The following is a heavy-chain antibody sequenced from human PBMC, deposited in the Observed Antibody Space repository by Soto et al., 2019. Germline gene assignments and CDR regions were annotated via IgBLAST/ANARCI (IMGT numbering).Heavy chain of an antibody. J-gene: IGHJ3*02. Sequence: SETPSLTCTVSGGSISSYYWSWVRQPPGKGLEWIGYIYYSGSTNYNPSLKSRVTISVDTSKNQFSLKLSSVTAADTAVYYCAREFLTGGGVFDIWGQGTMVTVSS. D-gene: IGHD3-9*01. CDR2: IYYSGST. CDR1: GGSISSYY. CDR3: AREFLTGGGVFDI. V-gene: IGHV4-59*13.